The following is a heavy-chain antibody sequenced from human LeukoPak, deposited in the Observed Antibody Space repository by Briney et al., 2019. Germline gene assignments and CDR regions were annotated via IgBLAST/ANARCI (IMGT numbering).Heavy chain of an antibody. J-gene: IGHJ1*01. CDR2: ISYDGSNK. CDR3: AREGGPATGEYITMMVSHAEYFQH. CDR1: GFTFSSYA. V-gene: IGHV3-30-3*01. D-gene: IGHD3-22*01. Sequence: PGGSLRLSCAASGFTFSSYAMHWVRQAPGKGLEWVAVISYDGSNKYYADSVKGRFTISRDNSKNTLYLQMNSLRAEDTAVYYCAREGGPATGEYITMMVSHAEYFQHWGQGTLVTVSS.